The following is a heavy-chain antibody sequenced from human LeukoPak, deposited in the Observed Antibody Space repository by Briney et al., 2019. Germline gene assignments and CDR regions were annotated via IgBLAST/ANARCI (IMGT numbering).Heavy chain of an antibody. D-gene: IGHD3-9*01. CDR2: IIPIFGTA. CDR3: ARERGSYYDMGNAFDI. Sequence: GASVKVSCKASGYTFTSFGVSWVRQAPGQGLEWMGGIIPIFGTANYAQKFQGRVTITADESTSTAYMELSSLRSEDTAVYYCARERGSYYDMGNAFDIWGQGTMVTVSS. CDR1: GYTFTSFG. J-gene: IGHJ3*02. V-gene: IGHV1-69*13.